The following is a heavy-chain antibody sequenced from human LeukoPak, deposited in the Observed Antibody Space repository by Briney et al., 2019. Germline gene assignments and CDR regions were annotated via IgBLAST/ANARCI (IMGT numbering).Heavy chain of an antibody. J-gene: IGHJ4*02. Sequence: SETLPLTCAVYGGSFSGYYWSWIRQPPGKGLEWIGEINHSGSTNYNPSLKSRVTISVDTSKNQFSLKLSSVTAADTAVYYCARELGYYGSRSYFDYWGQGTLVTVSS. CDR3: ARELGYYGSRSYFDY. D-gene: IGHD3-10*01. CDR2: INHSGST. V-gene: IGHV4-34*01. CDR1: GGSFSGYY.